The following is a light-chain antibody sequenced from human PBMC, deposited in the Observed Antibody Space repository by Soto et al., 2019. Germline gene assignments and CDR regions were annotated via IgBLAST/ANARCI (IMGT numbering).Light chain of an antibody. CDR2: GAS. V-gene: IGKV3-20*01. Sequence: EIVLTQSPGTLSLSPGERATLSCRASQSFSSSYLAWYQQKHGQAPRLLIYGASSRATGIPDRFSGSGSGTDFTLTISRLEPEDFAVYYCQQYGSSPWTFGQGTKVEI. CDR1: QSFSSSY. CDR3: QQYGSSPWT. J-gene: IGKJ1*01.